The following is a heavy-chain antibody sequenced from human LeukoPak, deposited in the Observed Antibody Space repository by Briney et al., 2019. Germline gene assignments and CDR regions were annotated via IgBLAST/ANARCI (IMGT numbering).Heavy chain of an antibody. CDR3: ASLYYDFWSGYQPYYYMDV. J-gene: IGHJ6*03. V-gene: IGHV4-38-2*02. CDR2: IYHSGST. Sequence: SETLSLTCTVSGYSISSGYYWGWIRQPPGKGLEWIGSIYHSGSTYYNPSLKSRVTISVDTSKNQFSLKLSSVTAADTAVYYWASLYYDFWSGYQPYYYMDVWGKGTTVTVSS. D-gene: IGHD3-3*01. CDR1: GYSISSGYY.